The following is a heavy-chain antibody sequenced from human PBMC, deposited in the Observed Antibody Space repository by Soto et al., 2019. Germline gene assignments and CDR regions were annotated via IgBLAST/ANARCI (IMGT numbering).Heavy chain of an antibody. CDR3: ARVYSSSWYRSAHYYGMDV. CDR1: GYTFTSYG. CDR2: ISAYNGNT. Sequence: QVQLVQSGAEVKKPGASVKVSCKASGYTFTSYGISWVRQAPGQGLEWMGWISAYNGNTNSAQKLQGRVTMTTDTSTSTAYMEARSLRSDDTAVYYCARVYSSSWYRSAHYYGMDVWGQGTTVTVSS. J-gene: IGHJ6*02. V-gene: IGHV1-18*01. D-gene: IGHD6-13*01.